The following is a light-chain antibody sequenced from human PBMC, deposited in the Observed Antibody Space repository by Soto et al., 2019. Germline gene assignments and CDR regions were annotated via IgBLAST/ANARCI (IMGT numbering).Light chain of an antibody. Sequence: QSVLTQPASVSGSPGQSITISCTGTSSDGGSYNLVSWYQQHPGKAPKLMIYEVSKRPSGVSNRFSGSKSGNTASLTISGLQAEDEADYYCCSYAGSSFYVFGTGTKVTVL. V-gene: IGLV2-23*02. CDR3: CSYAGSSFYV. CDR1: SSDGGSYNL. CDR2: EVS. J-gene: IGLJ1*01.